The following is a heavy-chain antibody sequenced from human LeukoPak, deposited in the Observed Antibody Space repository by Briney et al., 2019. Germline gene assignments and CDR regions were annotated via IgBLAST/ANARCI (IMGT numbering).Heavy chain of an antibody. Sequence: SETLSLTCTVSGGSISSYYWSWIRQPPGKGLEWIGYIYCSGSTNYNPSLKSRVTISVDTSKNQFSLKLSSVTAADTAVYYCARAKGDLYSSSWYRSYYFDYWGQGTLVTVSS. D-gene: IGHD6-13*01. J-gene: IGHJ4*02. V-gene: IGHV4-59*01. CDR1: GGSISSYY. CDR2: IYCSGST. CDR3: ARAKGDLYSSSWYRSYYFDY.